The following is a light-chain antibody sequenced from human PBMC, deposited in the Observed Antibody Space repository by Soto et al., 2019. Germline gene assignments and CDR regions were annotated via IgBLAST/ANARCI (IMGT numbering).Light chain of an antibody. J-gene: IGLJ3*02. CDR2: EVS. Sequence: QSVLTQPASVSGSPEQSITISCTGTNNDVGAYNYVSWYQQHPDKAPKLMIFEVSDRPSGVSNRFTGSNSGNTASLTISGLQAEDEADYFCSSYTSNSTLVFGGGTKLTVL. V-gene: IGLV2-14*01. CDR3: SSYTSNSTLV. CDR1: NNDVGAYNY.